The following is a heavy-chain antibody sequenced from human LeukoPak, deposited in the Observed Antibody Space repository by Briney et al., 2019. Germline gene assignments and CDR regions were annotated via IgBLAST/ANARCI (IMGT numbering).Heavy chain of an antibody. Sequence: ASVKVSCKASGYTFTSYYMHWVRRAPGQGLEWMGGIIPIFGTANYAQKFQGRVTITADESTSTAYMELSSLRSEDTAVYYCARARYSGYTQWLRGYYFDYWGQGTLVTVSS. J-gene: IGHJ4*02. D-gene: IGHD5-12*01. V-gene: IGHV1-69*13. CDR2: IIPIFGTA. CDR1: GYTFTSYY. CDR3: ARARYSGYTQWLRGYYFDY.